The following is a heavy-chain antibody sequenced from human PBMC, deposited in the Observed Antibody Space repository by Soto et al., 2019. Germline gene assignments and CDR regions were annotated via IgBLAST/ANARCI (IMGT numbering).Heavy chain of an antibody. D-gene: IGHD6-6*01. J-gene: IGHJ5*02. CDR2: IYSGGAT. Sequence: EVQLVESGGDLVQSGGSLRLSCAVSGFTVSSNYMSWVRQAPGKGLEWVSVIYSGGATHYIDSVKGRFTISRDDSRNTLYLQMNNVRAQDTAVYYCAAAESSSYGPFGHWGQGTLVIVSS. CDR1: GFTVSSNY. CDR3: AAAESSSYGPFGH. V-gene: IGHV3-66*01.